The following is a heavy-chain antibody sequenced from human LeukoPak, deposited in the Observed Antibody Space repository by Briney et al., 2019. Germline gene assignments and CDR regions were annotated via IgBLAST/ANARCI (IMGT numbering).Heavy chain of an antibody. CDR1: GGSFSGYY. J-gene: IGHJ4*02. Sequence: SETLSLTCAVYGGSFSGYYWSWIRQPPGKGLEWIGEINHSGSTTYNPSLKSRVSISVKTSKNQFSLKLSSVTAADTAVYYCARVTGYTIEDYFDYWGQGTLVTVSS. CDR2: INHSGST. D-gene: IGHD3-9*01. V-gene: IGHV4-34*01. CDR3: ARVTGYTIEDYFDY.